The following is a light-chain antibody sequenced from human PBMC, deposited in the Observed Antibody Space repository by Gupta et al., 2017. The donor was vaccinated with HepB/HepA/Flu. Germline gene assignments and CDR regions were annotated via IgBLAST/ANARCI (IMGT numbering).Light chain of an antibody. Sequence: DSLLTQSPSSLSASVGDRVTITWQASQDIREFLNWYQQRPGKAPRLLIYATSNVQSGVPLRFSGSGYGTNLPLSIFCQQPAAVATYYCQQEDSLPLTLGRGTTVE. CDR3: QQEDSLPLT. V-gene: IGKV1-33*01. J-gene: IGKJ1*01. CDR1: QDIREF. CDR2: ATS.